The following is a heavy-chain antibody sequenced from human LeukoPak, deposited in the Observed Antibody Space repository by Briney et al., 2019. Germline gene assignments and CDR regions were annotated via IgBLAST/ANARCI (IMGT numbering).Heavy chain of an antibody. V-gene: IGHV4-34*01. CDR3: ARGPADQTQLFDY. J-gene: IGHJ4*02. CDR1: GGSLRGYN. Sequence: SETLPLTCAVNGGSLRGYNWAGFGQPPGRGLKWIGEINHSGSTNYNPSLKSRVTISVDTSKNQFSLKLSSVTAADTAVYYCARGPADQTQLFDYWGQGTLVTVSS. D-gene: IGHD5-24*01. CDR2: INHSGST.